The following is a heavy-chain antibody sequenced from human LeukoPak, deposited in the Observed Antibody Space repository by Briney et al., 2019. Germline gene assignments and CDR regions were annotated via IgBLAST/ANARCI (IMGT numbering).Heavy chain of an antibody. V-gene: IGHV1-69*13. D-gene: IGHD1-26*01. CDR1: GYTFTSYD. Sequence: SVKVSCKASGYTFTSYDISWVRQAPGQGLEWMGGIIPIFGTANYAQKFQGRVTITADESTSTAYMELSSLRSEDTAVYYCARAYGWELLYFDYWGQGTLVTVSS. CDR3: ARAYGWELLYFDY. J-gene: IGHJ4*02. CDR2: IIPIFGTA.